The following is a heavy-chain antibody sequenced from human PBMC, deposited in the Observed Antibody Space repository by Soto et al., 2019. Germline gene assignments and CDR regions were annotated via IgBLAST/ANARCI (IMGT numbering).Heavy chain of an antibody. CDR1: GFTFSSYD. J-gene: IGHJ6*02. CDR3: ARSQIAAAGTWHYGMDV. V-gene: IGHV3-13*01. Sequence: WSLRLSCAASGFTFSSYDMHWVRQATGKGLEWVSAIGTAGDTYYPGSVKGRFTISRENAKNSLYLQMNSLRAGDTAVYYCARSQIAAAGTWHYGMDVWGQGTTVTVS. CDR2: IGTAGDT. D-gene: IGHD6-13*01.